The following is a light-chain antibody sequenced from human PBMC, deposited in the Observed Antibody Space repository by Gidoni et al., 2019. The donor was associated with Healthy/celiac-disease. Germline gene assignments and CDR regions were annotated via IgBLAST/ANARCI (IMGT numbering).Light chain of an antibody. CDR2: LGA. V-gene: IGKV2-28*01. CDR1: QSLLHRNGYNY. CDR3: MQALQTPIT. J-gene: IGKJ3*01. Sequence: DIVMTQSPLSLTVTPGEPASISCRSSQSLLHRNGYNYLEWYLQKPGQSPQLLIYLGANRASGVPDRFSGSGSGTDFTLKISRVEAEDVGVYYCMQALQTPITFGPGTKVDIK.